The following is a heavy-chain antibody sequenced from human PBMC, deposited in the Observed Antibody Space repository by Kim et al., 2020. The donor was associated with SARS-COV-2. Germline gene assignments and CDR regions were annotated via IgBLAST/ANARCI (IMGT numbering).Heavy chain of an antibody. Sequence: GGSLRLSCAASGFTFSSYAMSWVRQAPGKGLEWVSAISGSGGSTYYADSVKGRFTISRDNSKNTLYLQMNSLRAEDTAVYYCAKDLAAFPGTGVIIIWGWFDPWGQGTLVTVSS. D-gene: IGHD3-10*01. CDR1: GFTFSSYA. CDR3: AKDLAAFPGTGVIIIWGWFDP. V-gene: IGHV3-23*01. CDR2: ISGSGGST. J-gene: IGHJ5*02.